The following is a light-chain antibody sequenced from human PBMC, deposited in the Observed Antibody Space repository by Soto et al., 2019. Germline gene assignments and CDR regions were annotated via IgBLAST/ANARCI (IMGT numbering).Light chain of an antibody. J-gene: IGLJ1*01. CDR2: DVS. Sequence: QSVLTQPASVSGFPGRSITISCTGTSSDVVGYNYVSWYQQHPGKAPKFMIYDVSNRPSGVSNRFSGSKSGNTASLTISGLQAEDEADYYCSSYTTSNTRQIVFGTGTKVTVL. CDR3: SSYTTSNTRQIV. CDR1: SSDVVGYNY. V-gene: IGLV2-14*01.